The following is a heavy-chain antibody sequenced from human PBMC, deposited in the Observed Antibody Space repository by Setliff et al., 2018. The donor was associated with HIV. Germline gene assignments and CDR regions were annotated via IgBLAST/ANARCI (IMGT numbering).Heavy chain of an antibody. J-gene: IGHJ4*02. CDR2: IEHDGSKK. D-gene: IGHD3-9*01. V-gene: IGHV3-30*02. CDR1: GFTFSTYG. Sequence: GGSLRLSCAVSGFTFSTYGMHWVRQAPGKGLEWVTFIEHDGSKKFYADSVKGRFTISRDNSKNTLYLQMNSLRAEDTAIYYCARDHQFYDICDYWGQGTLVTVSS. CDR3: ARDHQFYDICDY.